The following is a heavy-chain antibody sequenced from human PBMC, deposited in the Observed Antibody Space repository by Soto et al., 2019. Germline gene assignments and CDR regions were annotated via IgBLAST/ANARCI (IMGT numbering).Heavy chain of an antibody. CDR2: IYHSGST. Sequence: QVQLQESGPGLVKPSETLSLTCIVSGGSVSNDAYYWSWIRQPPGKGLEWIGYIYHSGSTYYNPSLKSRVIISADTSANQCSLKVSSVTAAYTAVYYCARLGIGWEFPVDYWGQGTMINVSS. V-gene: IGHV4-61*08. J-gene: IGHJ4*02. CDR1: GGSVSNDAYY. D-gene: IGHD1-26*01. CDR3: ARLGIGWEFPVDY.